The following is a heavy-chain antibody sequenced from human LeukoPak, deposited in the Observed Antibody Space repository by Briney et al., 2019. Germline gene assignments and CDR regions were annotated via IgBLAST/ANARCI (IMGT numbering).Heavy chain of an antibody. CDR1: GFTVSSNY. D-gene: IGHD2-15*01. Sequence: PGGSLRLSCAASGFTVSSNYMSWVRQAPGKGLEWVSVIYSGGSTYYADSVKGRFTISRDNSKNTLYLQMNGLRVEDTAVYYCAKVMPPGRIRFYSYYMDVWGKGTTVTVS. J-gene: IGHJ6*03. CDR3: AKVMPPGRIRFYSYYMDV. CDR2: IYSGGST. V-gene: IGHV3-53*05.